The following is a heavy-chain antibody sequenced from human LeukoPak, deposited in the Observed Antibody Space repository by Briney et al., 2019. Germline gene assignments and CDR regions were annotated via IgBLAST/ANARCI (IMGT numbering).Heavy chain of an antibody. CDR3: ARDPSLSYYDSSGYLRY. D-gene: IGHD3-22*01. CDR2: ISAYNGNT. Sequence: ASVKVSCKASGYTFTSYGISWVRQAPGQGLEWMGWISAYNGNTNYAQKLQGRVTMTTDTSTSTAYMELRSLRSDDTAVYYCARDPSLSYYDSSGYLRYWGQGTLVTVSS. V-gene: IGHV1-18*01. CDR1: GYTFTSYG. J-gene: IGHJ4*02.